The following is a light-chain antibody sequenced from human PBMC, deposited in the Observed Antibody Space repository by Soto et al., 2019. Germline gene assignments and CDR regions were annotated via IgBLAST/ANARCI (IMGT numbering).Light chain of an antibody. J-gene: IGKJ1*01. Sequence: DIQMTQSPSTLSASVGDRVTITCRASQSISSWLAWYQQKQGRAPQILIYKASSLEARVQSRCSGSRSVTEFTLIISSLPPADFASYYCQQYGSSSPWTFGQGTKVEIK. CDR3: QQYGSSSPWT. V-gene: IGKV1-5*03. CDR2: KAS. CDR1: QSISSW.